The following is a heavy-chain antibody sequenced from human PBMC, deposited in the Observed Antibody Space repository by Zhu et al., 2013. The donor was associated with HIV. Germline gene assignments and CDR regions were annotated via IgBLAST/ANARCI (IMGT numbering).Heavy chain of an antibody. Sequence: VQLQESGPGLVKPSQTLSLTCTVSGGSISSGGYYWSWIRQHPGKGLEWIGYIYYSGSTYYNPSLKSRVTISVDTSKNQFSLKLSSVTAADTAVYYCARESGYYGSGSYYRFDIDYWGQGTLVTVSS. CDR1: GGSISSGGYY. V-gene: IGHV4-31*03. CDR3: ARESGYYGSGSYYRFDIDY. CDR2: IYYSGST. D-gene: IGHD3-10*01. J-gene: IGHJ4*02.